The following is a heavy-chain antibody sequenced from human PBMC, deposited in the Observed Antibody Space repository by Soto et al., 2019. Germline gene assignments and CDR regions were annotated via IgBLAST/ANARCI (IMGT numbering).Heavy chain of an antibody. CDR1: GGSISSYY. V-gene: IGHV4-59*01. CDR3: ARVWGGAFDI. Sequence: QVQLQESGPGLVKPSETLSLTCTVSGGSISSYYWSWIRQPPGKGLEWIGYIYYSGSTNYNPSLXGXVXIPXNPSKNQVSLKLSSVTAAGTAVYYCARVWGGAFDIWGQGTMVAVSS. J-gene: IGHJ3*02. CDR2: IYYSGST. D-gene: IGHD3-10*01.